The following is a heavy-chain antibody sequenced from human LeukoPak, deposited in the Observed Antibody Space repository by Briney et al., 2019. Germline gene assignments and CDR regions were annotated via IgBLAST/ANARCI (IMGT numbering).Heavy chain of an antibody. CDR2: IKQDGSEK. CDR1: GFTFSSYW. CDR3: ARVGYCSSTSCFEYYFDY. D-gene: IGHD2-2*01. V-gene: IGHV3-7*01. Sequence: QSGGSLRLSCAASGFTFSSYWMSWVRQAPGKGLEWVANIKQDGSEKYYVDSVKGRFTISRDNAKNSLYLQMNSLRAEDTAVYYCARVGYCSSTSCFEYYFDYWGQGTLVTVSS. J-gene: IGHJ4*02.